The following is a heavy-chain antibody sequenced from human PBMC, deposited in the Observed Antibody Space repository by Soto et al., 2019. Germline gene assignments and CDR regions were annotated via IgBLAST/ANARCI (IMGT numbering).Heavy chain of an antibody. Sequence: LRLSCAASGFSFSAFSMNWVRQAPGKGPEWLASIATSESYIYYADSARGRFTISRDNAKNSVFLQMNSLRPEDTAVYYCARDTILDNWGQGTLVTVSS. CDR2: IATSESYI. CDR1: GFSFSAFS. J-gene: IGHJ4*02. V-gene: IGHV3-21*01. CDR3: ARDTILDN.